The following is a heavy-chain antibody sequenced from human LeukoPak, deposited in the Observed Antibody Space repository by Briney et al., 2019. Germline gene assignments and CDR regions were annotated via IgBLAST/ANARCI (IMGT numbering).Heavy chain of an antibody. CDR2: IRYDGTNK. V-gene: IGHV3-30*02. CDR3: AKDQYSSSWYVGY. CDR1: GFTFSDYA. J-gene: IGHJ4*02. Sequence: GGSLRLSCAASGFTFSDYAMHWVRQAPGKGLEWVAFIRYDGTNKYYADSVKGRFTISRDSSENTLYLQMNSLRTDDTAVYYCAKDQYSSSWYVGYWGQGTLVTVSS. D-gene: IGHD6-13*01.